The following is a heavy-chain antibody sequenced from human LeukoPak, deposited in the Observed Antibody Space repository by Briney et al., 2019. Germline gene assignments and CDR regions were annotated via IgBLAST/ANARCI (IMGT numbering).Heavy chain of an antibody. Sequence: ASVKVSCKASGGTFSSYAISWVRQAPGQGLEWMGRIIPILGIANYAQKFQGRVTITADKSTSTAYMELSSLRSEDTAVYYCATSCLSGSYFPPGGCDWGQGTLVTVSS. CDR2: IIPILGIA. CDR3: ATSCLSGSYFPPGGCD. V-gene: IGHV1-69*04. CDR1: GGTFSSYA. D-gene: IGHD3-10*01. J-gene: IGHJ4*02.